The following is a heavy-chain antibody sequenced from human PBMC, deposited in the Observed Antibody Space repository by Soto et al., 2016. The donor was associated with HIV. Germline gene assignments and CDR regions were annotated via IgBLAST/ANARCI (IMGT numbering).Heavy chain of an antibody. CDR1: GFTFSNAW. Sequence: EVQLVESGGGLVKPGGSLRLSCAASGFTFSNAWMSWVRQAPGKGLEWVGRIKSKTDGGTTDYAAPVKGRFTISRDDSKNTLYLQMNSLKTEDTAVYYCTTRPVESYYYYGMDVWGQGTTVTVS. V-gene: IGHV3-15*01. J-gene: IGHJ6*02. CDR2: IKSKTDGGTT. CDR3: TTRPVESYYYYGMDV.